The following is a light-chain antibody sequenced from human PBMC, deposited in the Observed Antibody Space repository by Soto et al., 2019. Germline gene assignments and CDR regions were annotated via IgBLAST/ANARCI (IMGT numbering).Light chain of an antibody. J-gene: IGKJ5*01. CDR1: QSLAYSDGNTY. CDR2: KVS. Sequence: DVVMTQSPLSLPVTLGQPASISCRSSQSLAYSDGNTYLNWFQQRPGQSPRRLIYKVSNRDSGVPDRFSGSGSGTDFTLTISSLEPEDFAVYYCQQRSNWPPITFGQGTRLEIK. CDR3: QQRSNWPPIT. V-gene: IGKV2-30*01.